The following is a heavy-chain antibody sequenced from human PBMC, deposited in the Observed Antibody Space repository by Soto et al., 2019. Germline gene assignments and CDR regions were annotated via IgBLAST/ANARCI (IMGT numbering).Heavy chain of an antibody. CDR3: ARGTYYYGSGSYSHPFRYYYYGMDV. J-gene: IGHJ6*02. V-gene: IGHV4-34*01. Sequence: SETLSLTCAVYGGSFSGYYWSWIRQPPGKGLEWIGEINHSGSTNYNPSLKSRVTISVDTSKSQFSLKLSSVTAADTAVYYCARGTYYYGSGSYSHPFRYYYYGMDVWGQGTTVTVSS. CDR2: INHSGST. CDR1: GGSFSGYY. D-gene: IGHD3-10*01.